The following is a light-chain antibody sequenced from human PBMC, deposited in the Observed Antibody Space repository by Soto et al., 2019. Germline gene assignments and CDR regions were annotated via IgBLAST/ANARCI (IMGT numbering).Light chain of an antibody. Sequence: QSVLTQPASVSGPPGLSITISCTGTSSDVGNYNLVSWYQQHPGKAPKLMIYEVSKRPSGVSNRFSGSKSGNTASLTISGLQAEDDADYYSYSYAGDTTPYVFGTGTKVT. J-gene: IGLJ1*01. CDR3: YSYAGDTTPYV. CDR1: SSDVGNYNL. V-gene: IGLV2-23*02. CDR2: EVS.